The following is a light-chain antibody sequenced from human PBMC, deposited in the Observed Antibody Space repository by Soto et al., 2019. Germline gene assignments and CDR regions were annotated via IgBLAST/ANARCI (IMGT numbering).Light chain of an antibody. CDR1: QSVSSSY. J-gene: IGKJ5*01. CDR3: QQRSNWPPRVT. V-gene: IGKV3D-20*02. CDR2: GAS. Sequence: EIVLTQSPGTLSLSPGERATLSCRASQSVSSSYLAWYHQKPGQAPRLLTYGASTRATAIPDRFSGSGSGTDFTLTISSLEPEDFAVYYCQQRSNWPPRVTFGQGTRLEIK.